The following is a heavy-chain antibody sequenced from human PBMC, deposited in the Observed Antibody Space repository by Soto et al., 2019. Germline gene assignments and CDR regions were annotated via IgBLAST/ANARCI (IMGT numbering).Heavy chain of an antibody. CDR3: VRHQSGYDYGLTHFDY. D-gene: IGHD5-12*01. CDR2: IQDSGAT. Sequence: SETLSLTCAVPGASINYYYWNWIRQSPGKGLEWIGYIQDSGATKYNPSLESRVTISVDTSKSQFSLRLSSVTAADTAVYYCVRHQSGYDYGLTHFDYWGQGTKVTVSS. J-gene: IGHJ4*02. CDR1: GASINYYY. V-gene: IGHV4-59*08.